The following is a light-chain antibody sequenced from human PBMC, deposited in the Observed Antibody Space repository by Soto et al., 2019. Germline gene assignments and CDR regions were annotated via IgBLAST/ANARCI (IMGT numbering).Light chain of an antibody. Sequence: EIVMTQSPATLSVSPGERATLSCRASQSVSSNLVWYQQKPGQAPRLLIYGASTRATGIQARFSGSGSGTEFTLTISSLQSEDFAVYYWQQYNNWPPLTFGGGTKVEIK. J-gene: IGKJ4*01. CDR1: QSVSSN. CDR2: GAS. CDR3: QQYNNWPPLT. V-gene: IGKV3-15*01.